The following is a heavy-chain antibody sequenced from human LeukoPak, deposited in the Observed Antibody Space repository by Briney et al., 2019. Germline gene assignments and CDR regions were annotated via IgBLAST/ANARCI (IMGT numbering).Heavy chain of an antibody. CDR3: ARDSVDFWSGYYYYYYYGMDV. CDR2: ISAYNGKT. CDR1: GYTFTSYG. V-gene: IGHV1-18*01. J-gene: IGHJ6*02. Sequence: ASVKVSCKASGYTFTSYGISWVRQAPGQGLEWMGWISAYNGKTNYAQKLQGRVTMTTDTFTSTAYMELRSLRSDDTAVYYCARDSVDFWSGYYYYYYYGMDVWGQGTTVTVSS. D-gene: IGHD3-3*01.